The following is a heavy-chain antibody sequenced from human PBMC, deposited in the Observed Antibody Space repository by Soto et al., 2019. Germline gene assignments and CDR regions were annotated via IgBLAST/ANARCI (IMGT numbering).Heavy chain of an antibody. Sequence: SETLSLTCTVSGGSISTYYWSWVRQPPGKGLEWIAYVYYSGSTNYNPSLKSRVTISVDTSKNQFSLKLTSVTAADTAMYYCARGGRSAYYYYMGVWGKGTTVTVSS. CDR3: ARGGRSAYYYYMGV. J-gene: IGHJ6*03. CDR2: VYYSGST. CDR1: GGSISTYY. V-gene: IGHV4-59*01.